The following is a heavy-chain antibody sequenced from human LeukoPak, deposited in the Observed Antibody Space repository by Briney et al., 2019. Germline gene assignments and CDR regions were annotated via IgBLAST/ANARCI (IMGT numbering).Heavy chain of an antibody. CDR2: INAGNGGT. J-gene: IGHJ4*02. CDR1: GYTFTNYA. CDR3: ARGLWSAHRREYYFDS. D-gene: IGHD3-3*01. V-gene: IGHV1-3*01. Sequence: GASVKVSCKASGYTFTNYAVNWLRQAPGQRLEWMGWINAGNGGTKFSQNYQARVTIARDASASTAYMELSSLTSEDTAVYFCARGLWSAHRREYYFDSWGQGTLVTVSS.